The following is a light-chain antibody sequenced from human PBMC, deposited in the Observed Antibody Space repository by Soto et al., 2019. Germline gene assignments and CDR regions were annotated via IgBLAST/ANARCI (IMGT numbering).Light chain of an antibody. CDR2: QAS. J-gene: IGKJ2*02. CDR1: QSISTW. V-gene: IGKV1-5*03. Sequence: DIQMTQSPSTLSASVGDRVTITCRASQSISTWLAWYQHKPGKAPKLLIYQASSLEGGVPSRFSGSGSGTEFPRTMSSLQPDDFATYYCQQYNSYSRTFGQGTKVETK. CDR3: QQYNSYSRT.